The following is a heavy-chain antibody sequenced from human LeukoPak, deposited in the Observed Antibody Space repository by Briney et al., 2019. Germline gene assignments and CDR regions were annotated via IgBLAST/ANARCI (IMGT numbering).Heavy chain of an antibody. D-gene: IGHD6-13*01. CDR1: GFTFSTYP. V-gene: IGHV3-30*04. CDR2: ISYDESNK. J-gene: IGHJ3*01. Sequence: GGSLRLSCAASGFTFSTYPMYWVRQAPGKGLEWVAVISYDESNKYYADSMKGRFTVSRDNSKNTLSLQMNSLRAEDTAVYYCVRVRDSSNWYVFDVWGQGTMVTVSS. CDR3: VRVRDSSNWYVFDV.